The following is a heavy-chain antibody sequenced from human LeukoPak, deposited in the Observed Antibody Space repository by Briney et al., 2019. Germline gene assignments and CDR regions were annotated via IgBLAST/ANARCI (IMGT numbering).Heavy chain of an antibody. D-gene: IGHD1-26*01. CDR2: IIPIFGTA. CDR3: ARVPISSGSFGDYYFDY. V-gene: IGHV1-69*01. Sequence: GASVKLSCKASGGTFSSYAISWVRQAPGQGLEWMGGIIPIFGTANYAQKFQGRVTITADESTSTAYMELSSLRSADTAVYQCARVPISSGSFGDYYFDYWGQGTLVTVSS. CDR1: GGTFSSYA. J-gene: IGHJ4*02.